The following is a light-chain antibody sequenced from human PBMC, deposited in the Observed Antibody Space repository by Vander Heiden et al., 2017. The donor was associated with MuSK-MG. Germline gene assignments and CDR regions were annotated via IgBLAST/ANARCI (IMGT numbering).Light chain of an antibody. CDR3: QQDSDFIT. CDR1: ETIDDS. CDR2: DAS. Sequence: DIQMTQSPSTLSASIGDRVTVTCRASETIDDSLAWYQQKPGNAPKLLIYDASRLERGVPSRFSGNGSGTEFTLTSSRLQSDDFATYYCQQDSDFITFGQGTRLDIK. V-gene: IGKV1-5*01. J-gene: IGKJ5*01.